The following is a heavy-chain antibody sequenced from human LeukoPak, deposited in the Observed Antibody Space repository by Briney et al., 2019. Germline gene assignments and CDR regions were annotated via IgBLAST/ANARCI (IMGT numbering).Heavy chain of an antibody. D-gene: IGHD2-2*02. Sequence: ASVKVSCKASGGTFSSYAISWVRQAPGQGLEWMGWINPNSGGTNYAQKFQGRVTMTRDTSTSTVYMELSSLRSEDTAVYYCARAPSIVVVPAAIQGYWFDPWGQGTLVTVSS. J-gene: IGHJ5*02. CDR2: INPNSGGT. CDR3: ARAPSIVVVPAAIQGYWFDP. V-gene: IGHV1-2*02. CDR1: GGTFSSYA.